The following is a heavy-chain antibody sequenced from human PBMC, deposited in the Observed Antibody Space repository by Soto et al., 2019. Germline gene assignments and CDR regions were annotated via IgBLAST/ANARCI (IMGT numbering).Heavy chain of an antibody. D-gene: IGHD6-13*01. CDR3: AHRPGLRQQLVLAFDY. V-gene: IGHV2-5*02. CDR2: IYWDDDK. CDR1: GFSLSTSGVG. J-gene: IGHJ4*02. Sequence: QITLKESGPTLVKPTQTLTLTCTFSGFSLSTSGVGVGWIRQPPGKALEWLALIYWDDDKRSSPSLKSRRTITKDTSKNQVVLTMTNLDPVDTATYYCAHRPGLRQQLVLAFDYWCQGTLVTVSS.